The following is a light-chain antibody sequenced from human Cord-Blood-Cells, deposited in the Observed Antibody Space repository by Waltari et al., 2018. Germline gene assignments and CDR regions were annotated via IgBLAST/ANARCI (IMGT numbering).Light chain of an antibody. CDR3: SSYTSSCTPVV. CDR2: DVS. CDR1: SSDVGGYNY. Sequence: QSALTQPASVSGSPGQSITISCTGTSSDVGGYNYVSWYQQHPGKAPKLMIYDVSNRPSGVSNRFSGSNSGNTASLTISGLQAEDEADYYCSSYTSSCTPVVFGGGTKLTVL. V-gene: IGLV2-14*01. J-gene: IGLJ2*01.